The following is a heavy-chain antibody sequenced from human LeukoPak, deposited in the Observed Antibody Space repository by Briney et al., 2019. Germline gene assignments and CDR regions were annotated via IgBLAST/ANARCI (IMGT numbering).Heavy chain of an antibody. J-gene: IGHJ3*01. CDR1: GFMFRDAA. CDR3: ARDIELST. D-gene: IGHD5-12*01. CDR2: IASSGLNT. Sequence: GGSLRLSCAASGFMFRDAAMAWVRQAPGKGLEWVSLIASSGLNTYYADSVRGRFTISRDNSKNTLSLQMNSLRVEDTAIYYCARDIELSTWGLGTLVTVSS. V-gene: IGHV3-23*01.